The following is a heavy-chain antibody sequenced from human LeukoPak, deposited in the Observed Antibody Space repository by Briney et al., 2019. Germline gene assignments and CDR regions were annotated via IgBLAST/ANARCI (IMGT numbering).Heavy chain of an antibody. J-gene: IGHJ3*02. CDR2: ISGSGGST. D-gene: IGHD5-24*01. CDR1: GFTFSSYA. V-gene: IGHV3-23*01. CDR3: ARDTGMATTMGDAFDI. Sequence: GGSLRLSCAASGFTFSSYAMSWVRQAPGKGLEWVSAISGSGGSTYYADSVKGRFTISRDNSKNTLYLQMNSLRAEDTAVYYCARDTGMATTMGDAFDIWGQGTMVTVSS.